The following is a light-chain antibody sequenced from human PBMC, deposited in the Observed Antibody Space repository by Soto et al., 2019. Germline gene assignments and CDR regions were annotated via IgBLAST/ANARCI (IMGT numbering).Light chain of an antibody. CDR2: KGT. CDR1: SDDVGAYNS. Sequence: QSALAQPASVSGSPGQSITISCTGTSDDVGAYNSVSWYQQLPHKAPQVILYKGTQRPSGVSSRFSGSTSGNAASLTISGPQADDEADYFCCSSAPESTYVFGTGTKVTVL. V-gene: IGLV2-23*01. CDR3: CSSAPESTYV. J-gene: IGLJ1*01.